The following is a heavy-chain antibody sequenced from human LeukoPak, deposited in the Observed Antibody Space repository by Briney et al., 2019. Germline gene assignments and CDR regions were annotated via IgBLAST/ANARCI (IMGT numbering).Heavy chain of an antibody. CDR2: INHCGST. V-gene: IGHV4-34*01. CDR3: ARRITMVRGQDYMDV. CDR1: GVYLSGYH. Sequence: SSDPLSLMCAVWGVYLSGYHWRWLRQPPGRGVAWVGEINHCGSTNYNPPLKSRVTISVDTSKNQFFLKLSSVTAADAAVYYCARRITMVRGQDYMDVWGKGTTVTVSS. J-gene: IGHJ6*03. D-gene: IGHD3-10*01.